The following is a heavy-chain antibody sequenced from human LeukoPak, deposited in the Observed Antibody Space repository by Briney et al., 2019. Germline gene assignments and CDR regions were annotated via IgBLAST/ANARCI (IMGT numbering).Heavy chain of an antibody. V-gene: IGHV3-74*01. CDR1: GFTFSSYP. D-gene: IGHD1-26*01. CDR2: INSDGNRI. CDR3: ARGGSPPEALGDAFDI. J-gene: IGHJ3*02. Sequence: GGSLRLSCAASGFTFSSYPMHWVRQAPGKGLVRVSRINSDGNRIIYADSVKGRFTISRDNAKNTLYLQMNSLRVEDTAVYYCARGGSPPEALGDAFDIWGQGTMVTVSS.